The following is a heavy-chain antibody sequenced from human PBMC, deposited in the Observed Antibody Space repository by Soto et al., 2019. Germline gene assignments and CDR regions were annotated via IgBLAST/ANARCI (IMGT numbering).Heavy chain of an antibody. CDR3: TKDVTGDIGADF. CDR2: IKTSGDTT. V-gene: IGHV3-23*05. CDR1: GFAFSNCA. Sequence: EVQLLESGGDLVQPGGSLRLSCAASGFAFSNCAMSWVRQAPGKGLEWVSTIKTSGDTTFYADSVKGRFTTSRDDSKNTLYLQMNSLRAEDTATYYCTKDVTGDIGADFWGQGTPVTVSS. D-gene: IGHD2-21*02. J-gene: IGHJ4*02.